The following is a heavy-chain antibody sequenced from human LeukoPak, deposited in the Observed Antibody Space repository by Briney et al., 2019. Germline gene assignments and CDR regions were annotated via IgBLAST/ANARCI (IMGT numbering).Heavy chain of an antibody. CDR1: GFTLSSYE. V-gene: IGHV3-48*03. Sequence: GGSLRLSCAASGFTLSSYEMNWVRQAPGKGLEWVSYISSSGSTRYYADSVKGRFTISRDNAKNSLYLQMNSLRAEDTAVYYCARDSIVGATYFDCWGQGTLVTVSS. J-gene: IGHJ4*02. CDR2: ISSSGSTR. D-gene: IGHD1-26*01. CDR3: ARDSIVGATYFDC.